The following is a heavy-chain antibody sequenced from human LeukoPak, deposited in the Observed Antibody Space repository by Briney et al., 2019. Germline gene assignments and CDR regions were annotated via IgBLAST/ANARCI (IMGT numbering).Heavy chain of an antibody. CDR1: GYPFTAYY. CDR3: ATPSIQLWRGLDY. D-gene: IGHD5-18*01. CDR2: INPSGGST. J-gene: IGHJ4*02. Sequence: GASVKVSCKAFGYPFTAYYMYWVRQAPGQGPEWMGIINPSGGSTSYAQKFQGRVTMTRDTSTSTVYMELSSLRSDDTAVYYCATPSIQLWRGLDYWGQGTLVTVSS. V-gene: IGHV1-46*01.